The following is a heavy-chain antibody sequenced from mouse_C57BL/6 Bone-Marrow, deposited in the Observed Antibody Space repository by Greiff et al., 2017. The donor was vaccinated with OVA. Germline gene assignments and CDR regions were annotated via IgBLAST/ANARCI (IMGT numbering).Heavy chain of an antibody. D-gene: IGHD1-1*01. V-gene: IGHV5-4*01. CDR1: GFTFSSYA. CDR3: ARDRRATVHYFDY. Sequence: EVNLVESGGGLVKPGGSLKLSCAASGFTFSSYAMSWVRQTPEKRLEWVATISDGGSYTYYPDNVKGRFTISRDNAKNNLYLQMSHLKSEDTAMYYCARDRRATVHYFDYWGQGTTLTVSS. CDR2: ISDGGSYT. J-gene: IGHJ2*01.